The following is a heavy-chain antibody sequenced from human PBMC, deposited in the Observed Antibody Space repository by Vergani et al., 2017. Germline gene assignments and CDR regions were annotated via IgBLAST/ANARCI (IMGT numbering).Heavy chain of an antibody. V-gene: IGHV3-48*04. CDR1: GFTFSIYG. Sequence: VQLVESGGGVVQPGGSLRLSCAASGFTFSIYGMHWVRQAPGKGLEWVSYISSSGSTIYYADSVKGRFTISRDNAKNSLYLQMNSLRAEDTAVYYCARVPYYYYYMDVWGKGTTVTVSS. J-gene: IGHJ6*03. CDR2: ISSSGSTI. CDR3: ARVPYYYYYMDV.